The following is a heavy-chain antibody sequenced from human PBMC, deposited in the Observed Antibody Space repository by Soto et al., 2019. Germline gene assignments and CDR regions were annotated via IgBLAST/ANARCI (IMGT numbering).Heavy chain of an antibody. CDR1: GFTFENYP. J-gene: IGHJ6*02. Sequence: LRLSCVASGFTFENYPKSWVRQAPGQGLEWVSAISGSGGTTYYSDSVKGRFTISRDNSKNTVYLQMNDLRVEDAAEYFCAKDSWAIFGVPAGEYYAMDVWGQGTTVTVSS. CDR2: ISGSGGTT. CDR3: AKDSWAIFGVPAGEYYAMDV. V-gene: IGHV3-23*01. D-gene: IGHD3-3*01.